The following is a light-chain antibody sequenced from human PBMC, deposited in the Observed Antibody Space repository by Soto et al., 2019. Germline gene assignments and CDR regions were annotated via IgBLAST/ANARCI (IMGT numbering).Light chain of an antibody. CDR1: QSVSSSY. CDR2: GAS. CDR3: QQYGTSPWT. V-gene: IGKV3-20*01. J-gene: IGKJ1*01. Sequence: EIVLTQSPVTLSLSPGERATLSCRASQSVSSSYLAWYQQKPGQAPRLLIYGASSRATGIPDRFSGSGSGTDFTVTISRLEPEDFAVYYCQQYGTSPWTFGQGTKVDIK.